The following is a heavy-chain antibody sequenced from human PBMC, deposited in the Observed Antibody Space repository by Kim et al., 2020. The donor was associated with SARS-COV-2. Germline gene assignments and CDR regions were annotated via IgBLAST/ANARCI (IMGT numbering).Heavy chain of an antibody. CDR2: ISGSGGST. V-gene: IGHV3-23*01. CDR3: AKVGKESRDAFDI. J-gene: IGHJ3*02. CDR1: GFTFSSYA. D-gene: IGHD7-27*01. Sequence: GGSLRLSCAASGFTFSSYAMSWVRQAPGKGLEWVSAISGSGGSTYYADSVRGRFTISRDNSKNTLYLQMNSLRAEDTAVYYCAKVGKESRDAFDIWGQGTMVTVSS.